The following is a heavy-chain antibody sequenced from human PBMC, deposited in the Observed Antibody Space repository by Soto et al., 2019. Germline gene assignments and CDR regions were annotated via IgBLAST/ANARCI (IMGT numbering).Heavy chain of an antibody. CDR1: GGSISDNY. V-gene: IGHV4-59*08. Sequence: SETLSLTCTVSGGSISDNYWSWFRQPPGKALEWIGYISYAAITNYNPSLKSRVTISLDTSKNQFSLKLSSVTAADTAVYYCARHDARYYDILTGYYPPDDWGQGTRVTVAS. J-gene: IGHJ4*02. D-gene: IGHD3-9*01. CDR2: ISYAAIT. CDR3: ARHDARYYDILTGYYPPDD.